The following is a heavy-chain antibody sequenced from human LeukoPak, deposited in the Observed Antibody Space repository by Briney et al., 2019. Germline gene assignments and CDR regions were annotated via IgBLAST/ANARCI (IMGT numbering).Heavy chain of an antibody. J-gene: IGHJ4*02. CDR2: IYYSGST. CDR1: GGSISSSSYY. Sequence: PSETLSLTCTVSGGSISSSSYYWGWIRQPPGKGLEWIGSIYYSGSTYYNPSLKSRVTISVDTSKNQFSLKLSSVTAADTAAYYCARGSVAGTRSGYYFDYWGQGTLVTVSS. D-gene: IGHD6-19*01. V-gene: IGHV4-39*07. CDR3: ARGSVAGTRSGYYFDY.